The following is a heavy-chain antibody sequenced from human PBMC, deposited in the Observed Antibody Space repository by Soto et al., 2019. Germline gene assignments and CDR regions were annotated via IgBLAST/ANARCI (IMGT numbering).Heavy chain of an antibody. V-gene: IGHV1-69*06. Sequence: SVKVSCKASGGTFSIYAISWVLQAPGEGLEWMGGIIPIFGTANYAQKFQGRVTVTADTSTSTAYMELSSLRSEDTAVYYCATNWGIAVAGINDYWGQGTLVTVSS. CDR3: ATNWGIAVAGINDY. CDR2: IIPIFGTA. CDR1: GGTFSIYA. D-gene: IGHD6-19*01. J-gene: IGHJ4*02.